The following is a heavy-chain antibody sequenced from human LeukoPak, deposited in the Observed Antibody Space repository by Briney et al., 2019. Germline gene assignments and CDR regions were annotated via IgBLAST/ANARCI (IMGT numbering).Heavy chain of an antibody. Sequence: SETLSLTCAVSGASISSRNWWIWVRQPPGKGLEWIGEIYPSGSTNYNPSLKSRVTISIDKSKNQFFLKLSSVTAADTAVYYCARDTGGRGRLDAFDIWGQGTMVTVSS. CDR3: ARDTGGRGRLDAFDI. D-gene: IGHD2-8*02. V-gene: IGHV4-4*02. J-gene: IGHJ3*02. CDR1: GASISSRNW. CDR2: IYPSGST.